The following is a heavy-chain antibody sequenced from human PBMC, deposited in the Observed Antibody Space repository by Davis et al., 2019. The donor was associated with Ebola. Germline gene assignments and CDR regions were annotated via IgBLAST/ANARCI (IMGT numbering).Heavy chain of an antibody. CDR3: ARGRFGDMSSGGY. D-gene: IGHD3-16*01. CDR1: GYTFTGYY. V-gene: IGHV1-2*02. J-gene: IGHJ4*02. CDR2: INPNSGGT. Sequence: ASVKVSCKASGYTFTGYYMHWVRQAPGQGLEWMGWINPNSGGTNYAQKFQGRVTMTRDISISTAYMELSSLRSEDTAVYYCARGRFGDMSSGGYWGRGTLVTVSS.